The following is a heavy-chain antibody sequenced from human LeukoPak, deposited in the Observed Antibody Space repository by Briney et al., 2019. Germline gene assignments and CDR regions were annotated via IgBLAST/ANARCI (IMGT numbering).Heavy chain of an antibody. CDR1: GFTFSSYA. Sequence: GGSLRLSCSASGFTFSSYAMHWVRQAPGKGLEYVSAISSNGGSTYYADSVKGRFTISRDNSKNTLYLQMSSLRAEDTAVYYCVKDKTGYSGGRYGMDVWGKGTTVTVSS. D-gene: IGHD6-19*01. CDR3: VKDKTGYSGGRYGMDV. J-gene: IGHJ6*04. V-gene: IGHV3-64D*06. CDR2: ISSNGGST.